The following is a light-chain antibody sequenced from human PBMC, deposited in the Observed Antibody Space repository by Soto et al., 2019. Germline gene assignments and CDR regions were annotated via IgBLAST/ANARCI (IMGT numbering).Light chain of an antibody. CDR3: QQYGNSPDIS. Sequence: DIVLTQSPGTLSLSPGERATLSCRASQTINDNFLAWYQQKPGQSPRLLLSGTSIRAPSIPDRFSGSGSETDYTLTLSRLEPEDFAFYYCQQYGNSPDISFGPGTKVDI. V-gene: IGKV3-20*01. CDR2: GTS. CDR1: QTINDNF. J-gene: IGKJ3*01.